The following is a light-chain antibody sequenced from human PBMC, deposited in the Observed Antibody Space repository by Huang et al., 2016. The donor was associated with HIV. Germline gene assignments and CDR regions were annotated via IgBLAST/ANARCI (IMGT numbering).Light chain of an antibody. CDR3: QQYNSWPLT. Sequence: VLMQSPVTLSVSPGETATLSCRARQFVSSNIAWYQQKPGQAPRLLMYGSSTRATGIPVRFSGSGSGTELTLTISNLQSEDFAVYYCQQYNSWPLTFGGGTKVEI. J-gene: IGKJ4*01. CDR2: GSS. V-gene: IGKV3D-15*01. CDR1: QFVSSN.